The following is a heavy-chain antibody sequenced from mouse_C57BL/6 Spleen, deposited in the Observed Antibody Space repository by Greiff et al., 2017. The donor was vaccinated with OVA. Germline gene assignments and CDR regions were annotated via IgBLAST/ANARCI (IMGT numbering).Heavy chain of an antibody. V-gene: IGHV1-81*01. CDR3: ARSGDDYGSSGGYFDV. Sequence: VHLVESGAELARPGASVKLSCKASGYTFTSYGISWVKQRTGQGLEWIGEIYPRSGNTYYNEKFKGKATLTADKSSSTAYMELRSLTSEDSAVYFCARSGDDYGSSGGYFDVWGTGTTVTVSS. CDR2: IYPRSGNT. CDR1: GYTFTSYG. D-gene: IGHD1-1*01. J-gene: IGHJ1*03.